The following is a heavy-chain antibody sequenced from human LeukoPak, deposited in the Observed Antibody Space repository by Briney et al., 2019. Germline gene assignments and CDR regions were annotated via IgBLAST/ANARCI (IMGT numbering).Heavy chain of an antibody. CDR3: ARTRYDSSGYCLDY. Sequence: GGSLRLFCAASGFTFSSYWMSWVRQAPGKGLEWVANIKHDGSEKYYVDSVKGRLTISRDNAKNSLYLQMNSLRAEDTAVYYCARTRYDSSGYCLDYWGQGTLVTVSS. J-gene: IGHJ4*02. D-gene: IGHD3-22*01. CDR1: GFTFSSYW. V-gene: IGHV3-7*01. CDR2: IKHDGSEK.